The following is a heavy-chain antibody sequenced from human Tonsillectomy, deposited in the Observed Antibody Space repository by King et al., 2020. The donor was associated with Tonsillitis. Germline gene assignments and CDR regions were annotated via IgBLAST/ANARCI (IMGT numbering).Heavy chain of an antibody. D-gene: IGHD2-2*01. CDR3: ARGSGFCSSASCHYYYYYMDV. Sequence: QLVQSGAEVKKPGSSVKVSCKASGGTFSSYAISWVRQAPGQGLEWMGGIIPIFGTADYAQKFQGRVTITADESTSTAYMELSSLRSEDTAVYYCARGSGFCSSASCHYYYYYMDVWGKGTTVTVSS. V-gene: IGHV1-69*12. CDR2: IIPIFGTA. CDR1: GGTFSSYA. J-gene: IGHJ6*03.